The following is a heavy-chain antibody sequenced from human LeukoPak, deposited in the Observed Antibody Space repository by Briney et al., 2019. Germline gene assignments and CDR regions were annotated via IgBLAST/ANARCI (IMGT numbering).Heavy chain of an antibody. D-gene: IGHD6-13*01. CDR1: GFTFSTYS. V-gene: IGHV3-48*04. Sequence: SGGSLRLSCAASGFTFSTYSMNWVRQAPGKGLEWVSCISSSSSTIYYADSVKGRFTISRDNAKNSLYLQMNSLRAEDTAVYYCARGLSVAAAGNFDYWGQGTLVTVSS. CDR2: ISSSSSTI. CDR3: ARGLSVAAAGNFDY. J-gene: IGHJ4*02.